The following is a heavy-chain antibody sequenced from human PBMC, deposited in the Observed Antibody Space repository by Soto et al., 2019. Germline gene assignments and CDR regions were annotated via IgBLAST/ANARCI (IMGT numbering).Heavy chain of an antibody. CDR1: GFTFSSYG. J-gene: IGHJ6*02. Sequence: GGSLRLSCAASGFTFSSYGMSWVRQAPGEGLEWLSGISSSGGSTYYANSVKGRFTISRDNSKNTLFLRMNRPRVEDTAVYYCMRPAPRGRHYFYFGMDVWGQGTTVTVSS. V-gene: IGHV3-23*01. CDR3: MRPAPRGRHYFYFGMDV. CDR2: ISSSGGST. D-gene: IGHD3-10*01.